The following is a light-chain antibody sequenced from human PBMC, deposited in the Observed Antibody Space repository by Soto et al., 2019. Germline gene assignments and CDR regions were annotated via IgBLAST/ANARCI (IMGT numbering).Light chain of an antibody. CDR3: QQYDRWPPWT. J-gene: IGKJ1*01. Sequence: EIVMTQSPATLSVSPGERVTLSCRASQSVMNNLAWYQHKPGQAPRLLIHGASTRATGIPARFSGSGSGTEFTLTISSLQSEDSAVYYCQQYDRWPPWTFGQGTKVDIK. CDR2: GAS. V-gene: IGKV3-15*01. CDR1: QSVMNN.